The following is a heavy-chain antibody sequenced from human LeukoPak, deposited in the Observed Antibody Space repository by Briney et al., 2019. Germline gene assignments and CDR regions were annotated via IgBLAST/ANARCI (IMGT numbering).Heavy chain of an antibody. CDR3: ARGPIPYSSSWYALDY. J-gene: IGHJ4*02. V-gene: IGHV3-33*01. CDR1: GFTFSSYG. D-gene: IGHD6-13*01. Sequence: PGGSLRLSCAASGFTFSSYGMHWVRRAPGKGLEWVAVIWYDGSNKYYADSVKGRFTISRDNSKNTLYLQMNSLRAEDTAVYYCARGPIPYSSSWYALDYWGQGTLVTVSS. CDR2: IWYDGSNK.